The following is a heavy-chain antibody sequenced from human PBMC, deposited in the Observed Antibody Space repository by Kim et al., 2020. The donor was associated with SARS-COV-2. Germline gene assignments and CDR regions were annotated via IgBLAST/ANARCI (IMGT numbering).Heavy chain of an antibody. CDR3: AKIRTRGVNYFVY. D-gene: IGHD3-10*01. CDR2: ISYDGGDN. Sequence: GGSLRLSCAASGFNFYTYGMHWVRQAPGKGLEWVALISYDGGDNYYADSVKGRFTISRDNSKNTLYLQMNSLRPEDTAVYYCAKIRTRGVNYFVYW. CDR1: GFNFYTYG. J-gene: IGHJ4*01. V-gene: IGHV3-30*18.